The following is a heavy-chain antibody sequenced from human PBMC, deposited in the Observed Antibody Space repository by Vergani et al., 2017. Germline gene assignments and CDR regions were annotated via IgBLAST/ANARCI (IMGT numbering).Heavy chain of an antibody. CDR1: GLTFSSYA. CDR2: ISYDGSNK. V-gene: IGHV3-30*14. Sequence: QVQLVESGGGVVQPGRSLRLSCAASGLTFSSYAMHWVRQAPGKGLEWVAVISYDGSNKYYADSVKGRFTISRDNSKNTLYLQMNSLRAEDTAVYYCARGQSGLDPWGQGTLVTVSS. J-gene: IGHJ5*02. D-gene: IGHD3-3*01. CDR3: ARGQSGLDP.